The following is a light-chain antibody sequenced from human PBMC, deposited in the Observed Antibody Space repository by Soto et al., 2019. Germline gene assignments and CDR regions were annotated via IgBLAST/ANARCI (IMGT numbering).Light chain of an antibody. CDR1: QSVSSSY. V-gene: IGKV3-15*01. CDR2: GAS. Sequence: IVMTQSPATLSVSPGERATLSCRASQSVSSSYLAWYQQKPGQSPRLLIFGASIRATGIPARFSGSGSGTEFTLTIGSLQSEDCALYYCQQYNNWPGTFGQGTKVDIK. CDR3: QQYNNWPGT. J-gene: IGKJ1*01.